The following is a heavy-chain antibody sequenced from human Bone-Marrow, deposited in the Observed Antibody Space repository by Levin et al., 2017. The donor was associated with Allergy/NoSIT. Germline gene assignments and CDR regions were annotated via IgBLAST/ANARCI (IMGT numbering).Heavy chain of an antibody. V-gene: IGHV1-24*01. CDR3: ATNLDDYYDSSGYWLDP. CDR2: FDPEDGET. J-gene: IGHJ5*02. D-gene: IGHD3-22*01. Sequence: GESLKISCKVSGYTLTELSMHWVRQAPGKGLEWMGGFDPEDGETIYAQKFQGRVTMTEDTSTDTAYMELSSLRSEDTAVYYCATNLDDYYDSSGYWLDPGGKGTRVTVSS. CDR1: GYTLTELS.